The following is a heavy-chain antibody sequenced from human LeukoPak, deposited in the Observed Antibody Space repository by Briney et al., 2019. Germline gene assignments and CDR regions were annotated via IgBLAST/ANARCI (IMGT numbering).Heavy chain of an antibody. CDR2: INPQSGGT. CDR3: ARGSYWYDA. J-gene: IGHJ5*02. CDR1: GYTFTDYY. V-gene: IGHV1-2*02. Sequence: GASVKVSCKASGYTFTDYYIQWVRQAPGQGPEWMGWINPQSGGTIYAQKFQGRATMTRETYISTAYMELSRLKSDDTAVFYCARGSYWYDAWGQGTLVTVSS. D-gene: IGHD6-13*01.